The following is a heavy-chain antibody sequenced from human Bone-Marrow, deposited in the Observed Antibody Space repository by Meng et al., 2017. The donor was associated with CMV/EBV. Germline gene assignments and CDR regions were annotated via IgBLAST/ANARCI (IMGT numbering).Heavy chain of an antibody. J-gene: IGHJ4*02. CDR1: GGSITSNIYY. CDR3: ARVKDFWSGYYTLYFDY. D-gene: IGHD3-3*01. CDR2: IYYSGST. V-gene: IGHV4-39*07. Sequence: GSLRLSCTVSGGSITSNIYYWGWIRQPPGKGLEWIGSIYYSGSTYYNPSLKSRVTISVDTSKNQFSLKLSSVTAADTAVYYCARVKDFWSGYYTLYFDYWGQGKRVNGAS.